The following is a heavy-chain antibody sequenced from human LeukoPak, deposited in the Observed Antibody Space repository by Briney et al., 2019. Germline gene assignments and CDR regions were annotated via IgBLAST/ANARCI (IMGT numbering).Heavy chain of an antibody. CDR1: GYTFTGYY. Sequence: ASVKFSCKASGYTFTGYYMHWVRQPPGQGLELMWCVNPNSGGTNYAQKFQGSVTMTRDTSISTAYMELIRLMSDDTAVYYCWXXXXXXXXXXXXIVDDYWGQGTLVTVSS. J-gene: IGHJ4*02. CDR3: WXXXXXXXXXXXXIVDDY. CDR2: VNPNSGGT. V-gene: IGHV1-2*02. D-gene: IGHD3-22*01.